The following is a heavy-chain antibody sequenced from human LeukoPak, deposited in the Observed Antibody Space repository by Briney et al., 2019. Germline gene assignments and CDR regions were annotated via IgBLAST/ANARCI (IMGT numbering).Heavy chain of an antibody. CDR2: IYHSGST. CDR1: GYSISSGYY. CDR3: ARGRYGDYFTHDRYYYYMDV. D-gene: IGHD4-17*01. J-gene: IGHJ6*03. V-gene: IGHV4-38-2*02. Sequence: PSETLSLTCTVSGYSISSGYYWGWIRQPPGKGLEWIGSIYHSGSTYYNPSLKSRVTKSVDTSKNQFSLKLSSVTAADTAVYYCARGRYGDYFTHDRYYYYMDVWGKGTTVTVSS.